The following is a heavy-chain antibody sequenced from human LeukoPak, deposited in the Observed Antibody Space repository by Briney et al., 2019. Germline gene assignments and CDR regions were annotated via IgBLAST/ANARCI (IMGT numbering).Heavy chain of an antibody. Sequence: ASVKVSCKASVYTFTSYDINWVRQATGQGLEWMGWMNPNSGNTGYAQKFQGRVTMTRNTSISTAYMELSSLRSEDTAVYYCARESIAAAGKTISYYYGMDVWGQGTTVTVSS. CDR1: VYTFTSYD. CDR3: ARESIAAAGKTISYYYGMDV. CDR2: MNPNSGNT. J-gene: IGHJ6*02. V-gene: IGHV1-8*01. D-gene: IGHD6-13*01.